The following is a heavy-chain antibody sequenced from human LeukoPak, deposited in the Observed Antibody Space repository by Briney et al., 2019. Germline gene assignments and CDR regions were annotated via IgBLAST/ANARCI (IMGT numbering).Heavy chain of an antibody. J-gene: IGHJ4*02. Sequence: SETLSLTCTVSGGSISSYYWSWIRQPPGKGLEWIGYIYTSGSTNYNPSLKSRVTISVDTSKNQFSLKLSSVTAADTAVYYCARSYGRWDYYFDYWGQGTLVTVSS. CDR1: GGSISSYY. V-gene: IGHV4-4*09. CDR3: ARSYGRWDYYFDY. D-gene: IGHD1-26*01. CDR2: IYTSGST.